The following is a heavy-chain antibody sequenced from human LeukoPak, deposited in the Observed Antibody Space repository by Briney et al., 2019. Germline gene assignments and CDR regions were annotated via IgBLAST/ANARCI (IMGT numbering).Heavy chain of an antibody. D-gene: IGHD3-9*01. CDR1: GYTFTSYY. Sequence: ASVKASCTASGYTFTSYYMHWVRRAPGQGLEWRGIINLSGGSTSYAQKFQGRVTMTTDTSTSTAHMELRSLRSDDTAVYYCARGVGCCLTGPADPWGQGTLVTVSS. V-gene: IGHV1-46*01. J-gene: IGHJ5*02. CDR3: ARGVGCCLTGPADP. CDR2: INLSGGST.